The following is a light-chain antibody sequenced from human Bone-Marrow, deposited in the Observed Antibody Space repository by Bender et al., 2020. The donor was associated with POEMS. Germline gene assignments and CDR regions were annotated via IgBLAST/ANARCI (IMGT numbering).Light chain of an antibody. CDR2: EVT. CDR3: ASWDDSLNGWV. Sequence: QSALTQPASVSGSPGQSITISCTGTNSDVGAYNLVSWYQQHPDKAPKLIIYEVTKRPSGVPDRFSGSKSGPSGSLAISGLQSEDEADYYCASWDDSLNGWVFGGGTKLTVL. V-gene: IGLV2-14*02. J-gene: IGLJ3*02. CDR1: NSDVGAYNL.